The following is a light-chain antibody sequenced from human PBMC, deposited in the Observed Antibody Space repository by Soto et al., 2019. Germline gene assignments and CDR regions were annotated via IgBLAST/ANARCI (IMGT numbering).Light chain of an antibody. Sequence: EIAFTQSPGTLSLSPGERATPSGRASQSVSSYLAWYQQRPGQASRLLIYGASSRATGIPARFSGSGSGTEFTLTISSLQSEDFAVYYCQQYNNWPRWTFGQGTKVDIK. CDR2: GAS. CDR3: QQYNNWPRWT. V-gene: IGKV3D-15*01. CDR1: QSVSSY. J-gene: IGKJ1*01.